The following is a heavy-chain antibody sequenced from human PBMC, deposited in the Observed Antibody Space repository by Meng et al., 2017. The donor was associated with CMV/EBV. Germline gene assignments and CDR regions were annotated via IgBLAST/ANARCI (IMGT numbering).Heavy chain of an antibody. Sequence: GESLKISCVGSGFNFNDYYMSWIRQAPGKGLEWIAYISGTGIPIYYGDSMECRFTISRDNAKNSLYLQMNSQRAEDTTVYYCTSRYFSSTSSPPYYGMDVWGQGTTVTVSS. CDR1: GFNFNDYY. CDR3: TSRYFSSTSSPPYYGMDV. D-gene: IGHD2-2*01. CDR2: ISGTGIPI. J-gene: IGHJ6*02. V-gene: IGHV3-11*04.